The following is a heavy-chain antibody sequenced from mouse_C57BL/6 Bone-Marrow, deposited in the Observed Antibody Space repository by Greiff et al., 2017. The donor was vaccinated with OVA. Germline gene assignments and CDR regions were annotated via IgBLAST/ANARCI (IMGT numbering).Heavy chain of an antibody. D-gene: IGHD1-1*01. CDR2: IYPGSGST. Sequence: VQLQQSGAELVKPGASVKMSCKASGYTFTSYWITWVKQRPGQGLEWIGDIYPGSGSTNYNEKFKSKATLTVDTSSSTAYMQLSSLTSEDSAVYYCGLGLRYAMDDWGQGTSVTVSS. CDR1: GYTFTSYW. CDR3: GLGLRYAMDD. J-gene: IGHJ4*01. V-gene: IGHV1-55*01.